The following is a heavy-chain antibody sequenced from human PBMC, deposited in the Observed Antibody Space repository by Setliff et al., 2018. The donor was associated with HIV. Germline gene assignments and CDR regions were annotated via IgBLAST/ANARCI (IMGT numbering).Heavy chain of an antibody. V-gene: IGHV1-18*01. CDR2: ISAHNNKT. CDR1: GYTFVSYG. CDR3: ARDLGRHYDSSGYY. Sequence: GASVKVSCKASGYTFVSYGISWVRQAPGQGLEWMGWISAHNNKTNYAQKVQGRVTMTTDTSTSTAYMELRSLRSDDTAVYYCARDLGRHYDSSGYYWGQGTLVTVSS. D-gene: IGHD3-22*01. J-gene: IGHJ4*02.